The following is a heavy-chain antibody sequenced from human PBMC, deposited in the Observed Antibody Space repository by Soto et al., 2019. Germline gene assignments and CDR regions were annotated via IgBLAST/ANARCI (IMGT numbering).Heavy chain of an antibody. D-gene: IGHD2-15*01. V-gene: IGHV5-51*01. CDR2: IYPGDSDT. Sequence: PGESLKISCKGSGYSFTSYWIGWVRQMPGKGLEWMGIIYPGDSDTRYSPSFQGQVTISADKSISTAYLQWSSLKASDTAMYYCARHGRPSSKTPPEHRTSIRYNWFDPWGQGTLVTVSS. J-gene: IGHJ5*02. CDR1: GYSFTSYW. CDR3: ARHGRPSSKTPPEHRTSIRYNWFDP.